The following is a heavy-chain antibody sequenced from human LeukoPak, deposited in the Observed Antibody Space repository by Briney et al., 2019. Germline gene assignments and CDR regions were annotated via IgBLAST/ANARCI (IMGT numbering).Heavy chain of an antibody. CDR2: IYYSGST. Sequence: SETLSLTCTVSGGSISSSSYYWGWIRQPPGKGLEWIGSIYYSGSTYYNPSLKSRVTISEDTSKNQFSLKLSSVTAADTAVYYCARRSSSWYSKIDSWGQGTLVTVSS. CDR3: ARRSSSWYSKIDS. CDR1: GGSISSSSYY. V-gene: IGHV4-39*01. J-gene: IGHJ4*02. D-gene: IGHD6-13*01.